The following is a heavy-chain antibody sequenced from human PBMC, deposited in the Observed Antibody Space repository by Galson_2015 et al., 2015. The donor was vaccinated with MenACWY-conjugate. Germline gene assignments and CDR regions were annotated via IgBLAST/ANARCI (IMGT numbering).Heavy chain of an antibody. CDR2: IQSKNYGANT. CDR1: GFTFGDYL. J-gene: IGHJ4*02. CDR3: TRADHRYCSRTNWPFDY. Sequence: SLRLSCATSGFTFGDYLMGWFRQTPGQGLEWVGYIQSKNYGANTQYAASVKDRFTISRDDSRSIAYLQMNSLKTEDTAVYDCTRADHRYCSRTNWPFDYWGQGTLVTVSS. V-gene: IGHV3-49*03. D-gene: IGHD2-2*01.